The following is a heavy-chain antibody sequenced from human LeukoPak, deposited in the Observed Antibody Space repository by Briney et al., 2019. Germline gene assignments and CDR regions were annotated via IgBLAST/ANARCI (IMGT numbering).Heavy chain of an antibody. CDR1: GFTFSSSW. CDR3: VAGDYFDY. Sequence: PGGSLRLSCAASGFTFSSSWMSWVRQAPGKGLEWVANINADGSSKQYVDSVKGRFTISRDNAENSLYLQVNSLGAEDTAVYYCVAGDYFDYWGQGILVTVSS. D-gene: IGHD6-19*01. V-gene: IGHV3-7*01. J-gene: IGHJ4*02. CDR2: INADGSSK.